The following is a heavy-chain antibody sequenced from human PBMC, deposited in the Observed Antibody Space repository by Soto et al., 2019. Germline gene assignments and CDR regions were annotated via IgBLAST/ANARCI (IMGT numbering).Heavy chain of an antibody. CDR2: IVVAGDT. CDR1: GFTFSTYD. Sequence: EVLLVESGGGLVQPGGSLRLSCTTSGFTFSTYDMHWVRQVTGKGLAWVSGIVVAGDTYYPDSVKGRFTISRENAKNSLYLQMDSLRVEDTAVYYCARRGIDTMSGVDALDVWGLGTKVTVSS. V-gene: IGHV3-13*01. CDR3: ARRGIDTMSGVDALDV. J-gene: IGHJ3*01. D-gene: IGHD3-3*01.